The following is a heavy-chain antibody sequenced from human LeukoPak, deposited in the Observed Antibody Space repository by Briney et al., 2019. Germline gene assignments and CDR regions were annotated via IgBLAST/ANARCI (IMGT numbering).Heavy chain of an antibody. V-gene: IGHV3-64*01. Sequence: PGGSLRLSCAASGFTFSSYAMHWVRQAPGKGLDYVSAISSNGGSTYYANSVKGRFTISRDNSKNTLYLQMGSLRAEDMAVYYCARQIVGATWFDPWGQGTLVTVSS. D-gene: IGHD1-26*01. J-gene: IGHJ5*02. CDR2: ISSNGGST. CDR1: GFTFSSYA. CDR3: ARQIVGATWFDP.